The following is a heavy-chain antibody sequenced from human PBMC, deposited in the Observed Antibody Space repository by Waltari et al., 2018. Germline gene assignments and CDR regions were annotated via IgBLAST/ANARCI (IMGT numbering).Heavy chain of an antibody. D-gene: IGHD4-17*01. CDR1: GYTFTGYY. V-gene: IGHV1-2*02. J-gene: IGHJ6*02. Sequence: GAEVKKPGASVKVSCKASGYTFTGYYMHWVRQAPGQGLEWMGWINPNSGGTNYAQKFQGRVTMTRDTSISTAYMELSRLRSDDTAVYYCARDSYGDYPPGCMDVWGQGTTVTVSS. CDR3: ARDSYGDYPPGCMDV. CDR2: INPNSGGT.